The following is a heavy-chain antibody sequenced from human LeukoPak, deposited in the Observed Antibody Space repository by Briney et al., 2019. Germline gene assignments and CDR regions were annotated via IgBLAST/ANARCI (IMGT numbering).Heavy chain of an antibody. CDR3: AKDPLVGATTRGSYFDY. CDR1: GFTFSSYG. J-gene: IGHJ4*02. V-gene: IGHV3-30*18. D-gene: IGHD1-26*01. CDR2: ISYDGSNK. Sequence: GGSLRLSCAASGFTFSSYGMHWVRQAPGKGLEGVAVISYDGSNKYYADSVKGRFTISRDNSKNTLYLQMNSLRAEDTAVYYCAKDPLVGATTRGSYFDYWGQGTLVTVSS.